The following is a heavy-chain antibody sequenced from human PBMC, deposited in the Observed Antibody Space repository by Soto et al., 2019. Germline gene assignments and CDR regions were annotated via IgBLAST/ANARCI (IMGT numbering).Heavy chain of an antibody. D-gene: IGHD1-26*01. CDR2: IYFSGTT. CDR1: GYSISSSNW. J-gene: IGHJ4*02. CDR3: ARREIQGPIDY. V-gene: IGHV4-28*01. Sequence: QVQLQESGPGLVKPSDTLSLTCAVSGYSISSSNWWGWIRQPPGKGLEWIGYIYFSGTTYYNPSLKSRVTMSVDTSNNQFSLKLTSVTAVDTAVYYCARREIQGPIDYWGQGTLVTVSS.